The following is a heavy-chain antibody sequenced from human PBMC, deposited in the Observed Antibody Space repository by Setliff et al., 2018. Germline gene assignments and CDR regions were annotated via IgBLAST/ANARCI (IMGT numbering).Heavy chain of an antibody. CDR1: GDSIGRGGYY. J-gene: IGHJ2*01. V-gene: IGHV4-31*03. Sequence: SETLSLTCSVSGDSIGRGGYYWSWIRQQPGKGLEWIASIYYSGSTYYNPSLKSRLRVSMDSSKNQFYLDLSSVTAADTAVYYCARSRTIAVKGGVFAVWGRGTLVTVPQ. D-gene: IGHD6-19*01. CDR2: IYYSGST. CDR3: ARSRTIAVKGGVFAV.